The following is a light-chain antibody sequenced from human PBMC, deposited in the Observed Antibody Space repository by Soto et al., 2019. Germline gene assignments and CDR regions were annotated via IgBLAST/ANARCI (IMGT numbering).Light chain of an antibody. Sequence: DIQMTQSPPSLSASVGDRVTITCRASQSITTYLNWYQQKPGKAPKVLISDASSLRSGVPSRFSGSGSGTDFTLTISSLQPEDFASYYCQQSYSAPYTFGQGTKLETK. CDR2: DAS. V-gene: IGKV1-39*01. CDR3: QQSYSAPYT. CDR1: QSITTY. J-gene: IGKJ2*01.